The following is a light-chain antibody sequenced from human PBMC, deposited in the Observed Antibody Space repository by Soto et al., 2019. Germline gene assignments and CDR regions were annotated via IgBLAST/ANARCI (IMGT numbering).Light chain of an antibody. Sequence: ENVLTQSPGTLSLAPGERATLSCRASQNVDTNFLAWYQQKPGQAPRLLIYGASTRATGISDRFSGSGSGTDFTLSISRLEPEDFAVYYCQQYGGSPVTFGQGTRLDIK. V-gene: IGKV3-20*01. J-gene: IGKJ5*01. CDR2: GAS. CDR1: QNVDTNF. CDR3: QQYGGSPVT.